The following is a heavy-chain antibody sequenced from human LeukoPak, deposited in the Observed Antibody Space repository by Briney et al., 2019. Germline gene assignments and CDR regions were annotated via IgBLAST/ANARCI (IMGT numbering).Heavy chain of an antibody. Sequence: GGSLRLSSAASGFTFSSYAMSWVRQAPGKGLEWVSAISGSGGSTYYADSVKGRFTISRDNSKNTLYLQMNSLRAEDTAVYYCADDILTGYYQPFDYWGQGTLVTVSS. J-gene: IGHJ4*02. CDR2: ISGSGGST. CDR1: GFTFSSYA. D-gene: IGHD3-9*01. V-gene: IGHV3-23*01. CDR3: ADDILTGYYQPFDY.